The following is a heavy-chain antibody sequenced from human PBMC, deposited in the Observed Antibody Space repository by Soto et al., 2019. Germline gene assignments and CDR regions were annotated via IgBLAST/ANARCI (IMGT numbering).Heavy chain of an antibody. CDR1: GFTFSSYA. D-gene: IGHD2-8*01. J-gene: IGHJ4*02. Sequence: GGSLRLSCAASGFTFSSYAMSWVRQAPGKGLEWVSAISGSGGSTYYADSVKGRFTISRDNSKNTLYLQMNSLRAEDTAVYYCAKELGYCTNGVCYTVEDYFDYWGQGTLVTVSS. CDR3: AKELGYCTNGVCYTVEDYFDY. V-gene: IGHV3-23*01. CDR2: ISGSGGST.